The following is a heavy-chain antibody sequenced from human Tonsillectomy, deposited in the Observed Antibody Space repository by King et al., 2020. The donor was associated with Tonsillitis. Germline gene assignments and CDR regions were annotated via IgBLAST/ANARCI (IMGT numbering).Heavy chain of an antibody. CDR1: GFTFRNYA. Sequence: VQLVESGGGVVQPGRSLRLSCVASGFTFRNYAMHWVRRTPGKGLEWVAIISYDGSNKNYADSVKGRFTISRDNSKNTLDLQMNSLRAEDTAVYYGARGRGVDYGDYVEASDKGAYYNYCGMDVWGQGPTVTVSS. V-gene: IGHV3-30-3*01. CDR3: ARGRGVDYGDYVEASDKGAYYNYCGMDV. CDR2: ISYDGSNK. J-gene: IGHJ6*02. D-gene: IGHD4-17*01.